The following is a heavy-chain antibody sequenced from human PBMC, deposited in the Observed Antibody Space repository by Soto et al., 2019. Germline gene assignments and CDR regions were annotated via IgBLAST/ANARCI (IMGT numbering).Heavy chain of an antibody. Sequence: PGGSLRLSCAASGFTFSSYSMNWVRQAPGKGLEWVSSISSSSSYIYYADSVKGRFTISRDNAKNSLYLQMNSLRAEDTAVYYCARDPYYYGSGSYSAPSHYFDYWGQGTLVTVSS. J-gene: IGHJ4*02. V-gene: IGHV3-21*01. D-gene: IGHD3-10*01. CDR2: ISSSSSYI. CDR1: GFTFSSYS. CDR3: ARDPYYYGSGSYSAPSHYFDY.